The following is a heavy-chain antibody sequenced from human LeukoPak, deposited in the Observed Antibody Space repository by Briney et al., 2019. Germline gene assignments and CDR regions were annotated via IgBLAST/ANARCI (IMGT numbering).Heavy chain of an antibody. CDR1: GGSFSGYY. Sequence: PSETLSLTCAVYGGSFSGYYWSWIRQPPGKGLEWIGEINHSGSTNYNPSLKSRVTISVDTSKNQFSLKLSSVTAADTAVYYCARDPYLNWFDPWGQGTLVTVSS. V-gene: IGHV4-34*01. J-gene: IGHJ5*02. CDR3: ARDPYLNWFDP. CDR2: INHSGST.